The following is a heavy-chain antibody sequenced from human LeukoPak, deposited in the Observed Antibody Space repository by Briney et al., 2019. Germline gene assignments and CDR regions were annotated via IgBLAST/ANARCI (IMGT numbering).Heavy chain of an antibody. CDR1: GYTLTELS. D-gene: IGHD6-13*01. V-gene: IGHV1-24*01. CDR3: ARDGSPFIAAAGTDYYYYGMDV. Sequence: GASVKVSCKVSGYTLTELSMHWVRQAPGKGLEWMGGFDPEDGETIYAQKFQGRVTMTRDTSTSTVYMELSSLRSEDTAVYYCARDGSPFIAAAGTDYYYYGMDVWGQGTTVTVSS. CDR2: FDPEDGET. J-gene: IGHJ6*02.